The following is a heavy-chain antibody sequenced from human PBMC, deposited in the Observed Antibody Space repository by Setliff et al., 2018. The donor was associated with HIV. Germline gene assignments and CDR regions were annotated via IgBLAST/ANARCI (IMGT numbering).Heavy chain of an antibody. J-gene: IGHJ4*02. D-gene: IGHD6-25*01. V-gene: IGHV4-61*01. CDR3: ARYSPRGYTLTGPY. CDR2: IYYSGST. CDR1: GGSVSSGSYY. Sequence: SETLSLTCTVSGGSVSSGSYYWSWIRQPPGKGLGWIGYIYYSGSTKHNPSLKSRVTISLDTSKNQFSLKLTSVTAADTAVYYCARYSPRGYTLTGPYWGQGTLVTVSS.